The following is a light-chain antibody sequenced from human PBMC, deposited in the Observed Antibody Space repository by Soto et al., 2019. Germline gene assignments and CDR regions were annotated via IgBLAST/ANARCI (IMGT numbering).Light chain of an antibody. CDR2: VGTGGIVG. J-gene: IGLJ1*01. CDR1: SGYSNYK. V-gene: IGLV9-49*01. Sequence: QLALTQPPSASASLGASVTLTCTLSSGYSNYKVDWYQQRPGKGPRFVMRVGTGGIVGSKGDGIPDRFSVLGSGLNRYLTIKNIQEEDESDYHCGADHGSGSNFVYVFGTGTKLTVL. CDR3: GADHGSGSNFVYV.